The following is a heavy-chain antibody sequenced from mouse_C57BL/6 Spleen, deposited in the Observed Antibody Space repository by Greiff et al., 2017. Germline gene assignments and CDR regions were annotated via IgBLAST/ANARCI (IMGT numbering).Heavy chain of an antibody. CDR2: IYPGDGDT. J-gene: IGHJ2*01. CDR1: GYAFSSYW. CDR3: ARGVTTGYYFDY. V-gene: IGHV1-80*01. D-gene: IGHD2-2*01. Sequence: LMESGAELVKPGASVKISCKASGYAFSSYWMNWVKQRPGKGLEWIGQIYPGDGDTNYNGKFKGKATLTADKSSSTAYMQLSSLTSEDSAVYFCARGVTTGYYFDYWGQGTTLTVSS.